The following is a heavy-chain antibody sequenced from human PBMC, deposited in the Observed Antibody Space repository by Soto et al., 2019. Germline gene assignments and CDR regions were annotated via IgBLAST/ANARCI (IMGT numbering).Heavy chain of an antibody. CDR1: GGTFSSYA. J-gene: IGHJ3*02. Sequence: SVKVSCKASGGTFSSYAISWVRQAPGQGLEWMGGIIPIFGTANYAQKFQGRVTITADESTSTAYMELSSLRSEDTAVYYCASSIVGGGPYGFDIWGQGTMVTVSS. D-gene: IGHD1-26*01. V-gene: IGHV1-69*13. CDR2: IIPIFGTA. CDR3: ASSIVGGGPYGFDI.